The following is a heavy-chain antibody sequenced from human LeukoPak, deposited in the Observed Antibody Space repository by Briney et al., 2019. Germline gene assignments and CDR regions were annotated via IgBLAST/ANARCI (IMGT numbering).Heavy chain of an antibody. V-gene: IGHV3-23*01. CDR3: ASGGVAAAGNGY. D-gene: IGHD6-13*01. CDR1: GFTFSSYA. CDR2: ISGSDGST. J-gene: IGHJ4*02. Sequence: GGSLRLSCAASGFTFSSYAMSWVRQAPGKGLEWVSAISGSDGSTYYADSVKGRFTISRDNSKNTLYLQMNSLRAEDTAVYYCASGGVAAAGNGYWGQGTLVTVSS.